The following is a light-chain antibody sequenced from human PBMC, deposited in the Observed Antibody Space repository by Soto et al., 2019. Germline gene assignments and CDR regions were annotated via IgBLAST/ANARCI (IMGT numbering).Light chain of an antibody. CDR3: QQYSAYPLT. CDR2: ETS. J-gene: IGKJ4*01. CDR1: QSISGW. Sequence: IQMTQSPSTLSASLGDRVTITCRASQSISGWLAWYQQKPGKAPKLLLYETSNLQSGVPSRFSGRGSATDFTLTISGLQPDDFATYYCQQYSAYPLTFGGGTKVEI. V-gene: IGKV1-5*03.